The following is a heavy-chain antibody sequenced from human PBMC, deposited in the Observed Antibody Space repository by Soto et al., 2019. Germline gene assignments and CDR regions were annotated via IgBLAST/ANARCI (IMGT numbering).Heavy chain of an antibody. J-gene: IGHJ4*02. CDR1: GFTFSDYY. Sequence: GGSLRLSCAASGFTFSDYYMSWIRQAPGKGLEWVSYISSSSSYTNYADSVKGRFTISRDNAKNSLYLQMNSLRAEDTAVYYCARDLGGGYSGYDLDYFDYWGQGTLVTVSS. CDR2: ISSSSSYT. D-gene: IGHD5-12*01. CDR3: ARDLGGGYSGYDLDYFDY. V-gene: IGHV3-11*06.